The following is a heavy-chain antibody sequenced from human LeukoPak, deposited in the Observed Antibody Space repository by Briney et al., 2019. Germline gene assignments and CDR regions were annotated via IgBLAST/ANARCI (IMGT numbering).Heavy chain of an antibody. CDR2: INSDGSST. D-gene: IGHD5-18*01. Sequence: GGSLRLSCAASGFTFSSYWMHWVRQGPGKGLVWVSRINSDGSSTTYADSVKGRSTISRDNAKNTLYLQMNSLRAEDTAVYYCARGSYGYDYWGQGTLVTVSS. J-gene: IGHJ4*02. CDR1: GFTFSSYW. CDR3: ARGSYGYDY. V-gene: IGHV3-74*01.